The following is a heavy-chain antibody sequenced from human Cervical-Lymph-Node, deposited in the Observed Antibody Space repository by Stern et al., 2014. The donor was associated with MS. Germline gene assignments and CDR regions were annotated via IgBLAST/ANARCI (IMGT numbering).Heavy chain of an antibody. CDR3: AITPTEYDYVWGSYRYDY. CDR2: IYPGDSDT. Sequence: VQLVESGAEVKKPGESLKISCKGSGYSFTSYWIGWVRQMPGKGLEWMGLIYPGDSDTRYSPSFQGQVTISADKSISTAYLQWSSLKASDTAMYYCAITPTEYDYVWGSYRYDYWGQGTLVTVSS. J-gene: IGHJ4*02. V-gene: IGHV5-51*01. CDR1: GYSFTSYW. D-gene: IGHD3-16*02.